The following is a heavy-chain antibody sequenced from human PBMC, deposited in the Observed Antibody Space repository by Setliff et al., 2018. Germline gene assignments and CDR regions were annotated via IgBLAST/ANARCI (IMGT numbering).Heavy chain of an antibody. CDR3: ARLPSTRIHYNFWSGSYNWFDP. D-gene: IGHD3-3*01. Sequence: PSETLSLTCAVYGGSFSGYYWSWIRQPPGKGLEWIGYIYYSGNTYYNPSLKSRVTISVDTSKNQFSLKLSSVTAADTAVYYCARLPSTRIHYNFWSGSYNWFDPWGQGTLVTVSS. CDR1: GGSFSGYY. CDR2: IYYSGNT. J-gene: IGHJ5*02. V-gene: IGHV4-34*01.